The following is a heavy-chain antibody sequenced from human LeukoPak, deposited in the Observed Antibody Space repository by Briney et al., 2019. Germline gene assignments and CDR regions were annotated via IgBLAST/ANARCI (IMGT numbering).Heavy chain of an antibody. CDR2: IWYDGSNK. V-gene: IGHV3-33*01. CDR3: ARGSSSVSTRFDP. D-gene: IGHD6-6*01. J-gene: IGHJ5*02. Sequence: GGSLRLSCAASGFTFSSYGMHWVRQAPGKGLEWVAVIWYDGSNKYYADSVKGRFTISRDNSKNTLYLQMNGLRAEDTAVYYCARGSSSVSTRFDPWGQGTLVTVSS. CDR1: GFTFSSYG.